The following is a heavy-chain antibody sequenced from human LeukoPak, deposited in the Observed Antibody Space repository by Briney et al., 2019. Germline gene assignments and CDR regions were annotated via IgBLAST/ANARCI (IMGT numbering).Heavy chain of an antibody. CDR3: AKDRYGGNSVIFSEYFQH. CDR1: GYTFTSYG. V-gene: IGHV3-23*01. J-gene: IGHJ1*01. Sequence: ASVKVSCKASGYTFTSYGISWVRQAPGKGLEWVSAISGSGGSTYYADSVKGRFSISRDNSKNTLYLQMNSLRAEDTAVYYCAKDRYGGNSVIFSEYFQHWGQGTLVTVSS. D-gene: IGHD4-23*01. CDR2: ISGSGGST.